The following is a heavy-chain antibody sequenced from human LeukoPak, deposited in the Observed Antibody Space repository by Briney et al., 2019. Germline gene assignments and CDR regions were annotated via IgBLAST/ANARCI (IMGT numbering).Heavy chain of an antibody. CDR1: GFTVSSNY. D-gene: IGHD6-13*01. V-gene: IGHV3-66*01. J-gene: IGHJ4*02. CDR2: IYSGGST. CDR3: ASEGDSSSSGY. Sequence: PGGSLRLSCAASGFTVSSNYMSWVRQAPGKGLEWVSVIYSGGSTYYADSVKGRFTISRDNSKNTLYLQMNSLRAEDTAVYYCASEGDSSSSGYWGQGTLVTVSS.